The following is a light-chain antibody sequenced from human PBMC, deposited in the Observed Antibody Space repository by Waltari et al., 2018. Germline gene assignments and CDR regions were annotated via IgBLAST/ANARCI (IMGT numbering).Light chain of an antibody. J-gene: IGLJ2*01. CDR2: DVS. CDR1: SSDVGGYNY. V-gene: IGLV2-11*01. Sequence: QSALTQPRSVSGSPGQSVTISCTGTSSDVGGYNYVSWYQQHPGKAPKLMIYDVSKRPSGVPDRFPGSKSGNTASLTISGLQAEDEADYYCCSYAGSSLVVFGGGTKLTVL. CDR3: CSYAGSSLVV.